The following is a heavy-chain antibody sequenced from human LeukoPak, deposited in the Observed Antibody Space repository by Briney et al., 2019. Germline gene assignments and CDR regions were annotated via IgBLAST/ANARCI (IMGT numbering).Heavy chain of an antibody. CDR2: IKQDGSEK. D-gene: IGHD2-15*01. Sequence: GGSLRLSCAASGFTFSSYWMSWVRQAPGKGLEWVANIKQDGSEKYYVDSVKGRFTISRDNAKNSLCLQMNSLRAEDTAVYYCARDEVVVAASGAFDIWGQGTMVTVSS. V-gene: IGHV3-7*01. CDR3: ARDEVVVAASGAFDI. J-gene: IGHJ3*02. CDR1: GFTFSSYW.